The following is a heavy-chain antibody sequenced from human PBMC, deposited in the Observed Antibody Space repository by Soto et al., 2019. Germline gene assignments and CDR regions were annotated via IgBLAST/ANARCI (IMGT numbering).Heavy chain of an antibody. CDR2: IYPGDSDT. V-gene: IGHV5-51*01. CDR1: GYSFTSYW. CDR3: ARTAAAGKYYYGVDV. D-gene: IGHD6-13*01. J-gene: IGHJ6*02. Sequence: PGESLKISCKGSGYSFTSYWIGWVRQMPGKGLEWMGIIYPGDSDTRYSPSFQGQVTISADKSISTAYLQWSSLKASDTAIYYCARTAAAGKYYYGVDVWGQRTTVTVS.